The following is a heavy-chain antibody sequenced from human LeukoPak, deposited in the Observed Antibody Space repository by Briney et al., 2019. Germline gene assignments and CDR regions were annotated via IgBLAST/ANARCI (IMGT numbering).Heavy chain of an antibody. CDR3: AKPRTTGLGWAQFDY. V-gene: IGHV3-23*01. D-gene: IGHD2-8*02. CDR2: FDGNGPNT. J-gene: IGHJ4*02. CDR1: GFTFSSFA. Sequence: GGSLRLSRAASGFTFSSFAMTWVRQAPGKGLEWVSGFDGNGPNTYYADSVKGRWTISRDNSRNTLYPEMNSLRPEDTAIYYCAKPRTTGLGWAQFDYWGQGSLVTVSS.